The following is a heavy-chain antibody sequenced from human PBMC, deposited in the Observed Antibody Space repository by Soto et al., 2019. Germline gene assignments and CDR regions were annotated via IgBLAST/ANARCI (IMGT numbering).Heavy chain of an antibody. CDR2: INANNGGA. V-gene: IGHV1-2*02. D-gene: IGHD6-25*01. CDR1: GYTFTDYH. J-gene: IGHJ5*02. Sequence: ASVKVSCKASGYTFTDYHIHGVRQAPGQGLEFMGWINANNGGAGSAQQFQGRVTVTRDTSITTVYMGLSNLRSDDTAVYYCAREGGSETLQPSYNWFDTWGQGTLVTVSS. CDR3: AREGGSETLQPSYNWFDT.